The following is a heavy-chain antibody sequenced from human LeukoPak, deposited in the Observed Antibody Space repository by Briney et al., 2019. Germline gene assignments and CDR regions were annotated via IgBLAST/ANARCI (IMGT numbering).Heavy chain of an antibody. CDR1: GGSISSGGYY. CDR3: AIGISSWNGYWFDP. V-gene: IGHV4-31*03. D-gene: IGHD6-13*01. Sequence: PSETLSLTCTVSGGSISSGGYYWSWIRQHPGKGLEWIGYIYYSGSTYYNPSLKCRVTISVDTSKNQFSLKLSSVTAADTAVYYCAIGISSWNGYWFDPWGQGTLVTVSS. CDR2: IYYSGST. J-gene: IGHJ5*02.